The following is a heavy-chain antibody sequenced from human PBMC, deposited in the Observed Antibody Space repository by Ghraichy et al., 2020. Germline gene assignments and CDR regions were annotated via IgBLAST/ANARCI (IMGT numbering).Heavy chain of an antibody. CDR2: ISSSGRTI. J-gene: IGHJ4*02. Sequence: GGSLRLSCAASGFTFSYYSMHWVRQAPGKGLECVSYISSSGRTIYYTDSVEGRFTISRDNAKNSLYLQMNSLRDEDTALYYCARGSDFFDATPRGPDYWGQGTLVTVSS. D-gene: IGHD2-15*01. CDR3: ARGSDFFDATPRGPDY. V-gene: IGHV3-48*02. CDR1: GFTFSYYS.